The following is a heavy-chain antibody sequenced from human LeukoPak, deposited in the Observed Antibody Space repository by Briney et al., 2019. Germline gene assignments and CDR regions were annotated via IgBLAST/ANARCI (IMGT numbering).Heavy chain of an antibody. CDR2: IYTSGST. V-gene: IGHV4-4*09. Sequence: KPSETLSLTCTVSGGSISSYYWSWIRQPPGKGLEWIGYIYTSGSTNYNPSLKSRVTISVDTSKNQFSLKLSSVTAADTAVYYCARNYDSSGYYYFWYFDLWGRGTLVTVSS. CDR3: ARNYDSSGYYYFWYFDL. CDR1: GGSISSYY. J-gene: IGHJ2*01. D-gene: IGHD3-22*01.